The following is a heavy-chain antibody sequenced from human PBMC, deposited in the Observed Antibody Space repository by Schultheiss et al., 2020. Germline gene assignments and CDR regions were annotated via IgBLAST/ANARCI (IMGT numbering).Heavy chain of an antibody. J-gene: IGHJ5*02. CDR2: IFSNDEK. CDR3: ARIRERWLPNWELDP. D-gene: IGHD5-24*01. Sequence: SGPTLVKPTETLTLTCTVSGFSLSNARMGVSWIRQPPGKALEWLAHIFSNDEKSYSTSLKSRLTITKDTSKNQVVLTMTNMDPVDTATYYCARIRERWLPNWELDPWGQGTLVTVSS. CDR1: GFSLSNARMG. V-gene: IGHV2-26*01.